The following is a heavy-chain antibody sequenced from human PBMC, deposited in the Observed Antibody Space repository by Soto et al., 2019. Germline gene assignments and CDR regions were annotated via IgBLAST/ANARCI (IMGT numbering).Heavy chain of an antibody. Sequence: ASVKVSCKASGGTFSSYAISWVRQAPGQGLEWMGGIIPIFGTANYAQKFQGRVTITADESTSTAYMELSSLRSEDTAVYYCARGRSREQLVFDYWGQGTLVTVSS. CDR1: GGTFSSYA. D-gene: IGHD6-6*01. CDR3: ARGRSREQLVFDY. V-gene: IGHV1-69*13. J-gene: IGHJ4*02. CDR2: IIPIFGTA.